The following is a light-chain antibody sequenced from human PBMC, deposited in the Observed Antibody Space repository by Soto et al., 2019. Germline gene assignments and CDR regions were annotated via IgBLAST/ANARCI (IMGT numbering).Light chain of an antibody. CDR1: SSNIGSNY. CDR3: VAWDDRMYAGV. J-gene: IGLJ3*02. V-gene: IGLV1-47*02. Sequence: QSVLTQPPSASGTPGQRVTIPCSGRSSNIGSNYVYWYQQLPGTAPKLLIYFNDQRPSGVPDRFSGSKSGTSASLAISGLRSEDEAVYYCVAWDDRMYAGVFGGGTKLTVL. CDR2: FND.